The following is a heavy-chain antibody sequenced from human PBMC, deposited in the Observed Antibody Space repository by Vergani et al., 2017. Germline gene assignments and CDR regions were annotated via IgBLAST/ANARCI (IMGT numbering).Heavy chain of an antibody. Sequence: EVQLVESGGGLVKPGGSLRLSCAASGFTFSSYSMNWVRQAPGKGLEWVSYISSGSSYIHYADSVKGRFTISRDNAKNSLYLQMNSLRAEDTAVYYCARDPDNYYYYYGMDVWGQGTTVTVSS. V-gene: IGHV3-21*01. CDR1: GFTFSSYS. D-gene: IGHD3-9*01. CDR2: ISSGSSYI. J-gene: IGHJ6*02. CDR3: ARDPDNYYYYYGMDV.